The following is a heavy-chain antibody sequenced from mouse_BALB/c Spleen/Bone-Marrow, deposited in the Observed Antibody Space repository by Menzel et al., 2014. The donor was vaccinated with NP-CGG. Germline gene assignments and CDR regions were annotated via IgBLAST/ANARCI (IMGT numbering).Heavy chain of an antibody. J-gene: IGHJ2*01. Sequence: VKLVESGGGLVQPGGSLRLSCAASGFTFSDFYMEWVRQPPGKGLEWIAASRSKANDYTTVYSASVKGRFIVSRDTSQSILYLQMNALRAEDTAIYYCARGGYDYFDYWGQGTPLTVSS. V-gene: IGHV7-1*02. CDR1: GFTFSDFY. D-gene: IGHD2-2*01. CDR2: SRSKANDYTT. CDR3: ARGGYDYFDY.